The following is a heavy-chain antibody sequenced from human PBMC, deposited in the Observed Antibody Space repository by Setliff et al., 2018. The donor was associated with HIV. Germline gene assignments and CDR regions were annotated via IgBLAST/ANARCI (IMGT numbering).Heavy chain of an antibody. Sequence: GESLKISCKGSGYSFTSYWIGWVRQMHGKGLEWMGFIYPGDSDTRYSPSFQGQVTISADKSISTAYLQLSSLKASDTAMYYCATSPLGYCSGGSCSHYFDYWGPGTLVTVSS. D-gene: IGHD2-15*01. CDR2: IYPGDSDT. CDR1: GYSFTSYW. J-gene: IGHJ4*02. V-gene: IGHV5-51*01. CDR3: ATSPLGYCSGGSCSHYFDY.